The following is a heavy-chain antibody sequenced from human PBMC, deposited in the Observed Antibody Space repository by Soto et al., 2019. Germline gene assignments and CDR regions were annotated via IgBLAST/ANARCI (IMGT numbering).Heavy chain of an antibody. CDR3: ARDRDHYYDFWSGSYNWFDP. Sequence: GASVKVSCKASGYTFTSYGISWVRQAPGQGLEWMGWISAYNGNTNYAQKLQGRVTMTTDTSTSTAYMELRSLRSDDTAVYYCARDRDHYYDFWSGSYNWFDPWGQGTLVTVSS. D-gene: IGHD3-3*01. J-gene: IGHJ5*02. CDR1: GYTFTSYG. V-gene: IGHV1-18*01. CDR2: ISAYNGNT.